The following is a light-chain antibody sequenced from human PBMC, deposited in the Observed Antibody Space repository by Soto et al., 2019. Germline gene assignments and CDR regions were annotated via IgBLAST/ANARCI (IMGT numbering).Light chain of an antibody. Sequence: QITQSPSSLSASVGEKIIITCRASRGVGSDVSWYQQKPGQAPKLLIYAASNLYTGVPSRFSGSRSGTEFTLTISSLQPEDFASYYCLQDYGDSWTFGQGTKVDI. CDR1: RGVGSD. V-gene: IGKV1-6*01. CDR2: AAS. CDR3: LQDYGDSWT. J-gene: IGKJ1*01.